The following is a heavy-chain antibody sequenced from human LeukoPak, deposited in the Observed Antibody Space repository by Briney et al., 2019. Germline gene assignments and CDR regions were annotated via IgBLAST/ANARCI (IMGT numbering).Heavy chain of an antibody. V-gene: IGHV1-18*04. D-gene: IGHD4-17*01. CDR2: ISAYNGNT. CDR3: ASFQNDYGDGGWFDP. J-gene: IGHJ5*02. Sequence: ASVKVSCKASGYTFTSYYMHWVRQAPGQGLEWMGWISAYNGNTNYAQKLQGRVTMTTDTSTSTAYMELRSLRSDDTAVYYCASFQNDYGDGGWFDPWGQGTLVTVSS. CDR1: GYTFTSYY.